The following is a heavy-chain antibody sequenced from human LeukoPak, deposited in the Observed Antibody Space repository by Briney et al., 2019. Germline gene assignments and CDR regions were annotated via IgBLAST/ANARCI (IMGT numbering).Heavy chain of an antibody. CDR2: IRWNSGSI. J-gene: IGHJ4*02. CDR1: GLTFDDYA. V-gene: IGHV3-9*01. D-gene: IGHD5-18*01. CDR3: AKGYRKYSYGPAFDY. Sequence: GGSLRLSCAASGLTFDDYAMHWVRQAPGKGLEGVSGIRWNSGSIGYAASVKGRFTISRDNAKNSLNLQMNSLRAEDTALYYCAKGYRKYSYGPAFDYWGQGTLVIVSS.